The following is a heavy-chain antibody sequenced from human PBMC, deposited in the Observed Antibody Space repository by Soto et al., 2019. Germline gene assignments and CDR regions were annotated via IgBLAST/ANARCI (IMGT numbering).Heavy chain of an antibody. CDR2: ISGSGGSS. Sequence: SLRLSCAAAGFAFSTYAMTWFRQAPGKGLEWVSVISGSGGSSYYAASVKGRFTISRDNSKNTLFLQMNGLRAEDTAVYYCAKVTKRAAAGRYEYYKYGMDVWGQGTTVTVYS. CDR3: AKVTKRAAAGRYEYYKYGMDV. D-gene: IGHD6-13*01. CDR1: GFAFSTYA. V-gene: IGHV3-23*01. J-gene: IGHJ6*02.